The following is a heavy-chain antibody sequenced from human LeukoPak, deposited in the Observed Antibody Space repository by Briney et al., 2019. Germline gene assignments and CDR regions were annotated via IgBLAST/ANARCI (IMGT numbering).Heavy chain of an antibody. J-gene: IGHJ4*02. CDR1: GFTFSSYA. D-gene: IGHD5-12*01. Sequence: GGSLRLSCAASGFTFSSYAMSWVRQAPGKGLEWVSAISGSGGSTYYADSVKGRFTISSDNSKNTLYLQMNSLRAEDTAIYYCAKTSRANSAYDSPFDYWGQGTLVTVSS. V-gene: IGHV3-23*01. CDR3: AKTSRANSAYDSPFDY. CDR2: ISGSGGST.